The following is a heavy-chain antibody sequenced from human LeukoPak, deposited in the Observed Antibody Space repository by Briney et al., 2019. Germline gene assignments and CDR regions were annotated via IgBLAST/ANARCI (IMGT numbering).Heavy chain of an antibody. CDR2: INPNSGGT. J-gene: IGHJ4*02. D-gene: IGHD4-17*01. CDR1: GYTFTGYY. CDR3: ATGATVTTSAFDY. Sequence: ASVKVSCKASGYTFTGYYMHWVRQAPGQGLGWMGWINPNSGGTNYAQKFQGRVTMTRDTSISTAYMELSRLRSDDTAVYYCATGATVTTSAFDYWGQGTLVTVSS. V-gene: IGHV1-2*02.